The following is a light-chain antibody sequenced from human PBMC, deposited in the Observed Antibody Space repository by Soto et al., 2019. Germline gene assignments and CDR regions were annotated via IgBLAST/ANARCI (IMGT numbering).Light chain of an antibody. J-gene: IGKJ1*01. V-gene: IGKV1-5*03. CDR1: QSISVW. CDR2: KAS. CDR3: QQYNSYSPT. Sequence: DIQMTQSPSTLSASVGDRVTITCRASQSISVWLAWYQQKAGKAPNLLIYKASRLESGVPSRFSGSGSVTEFTLTISGLQPGDSATYYCQQYNSYSPTFGQGTKVDIK.